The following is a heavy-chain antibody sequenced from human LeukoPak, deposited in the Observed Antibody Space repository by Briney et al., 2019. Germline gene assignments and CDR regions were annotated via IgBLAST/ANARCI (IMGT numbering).Heavy chain of an antibody. Sequence: SETLSLTCTVSGGSISSYYWSWIRQPPGKGLEWIGYIYYSGSTNYSPSLKSRVTMSVDTSKNQFSLKLSSVTAADTAVYYCARDSPIAVAGLRDPFDYWGQGTLVTVSS. D-gene: IGHD6-19*01. CDR3: ARDSPIAVAGLRDPFDY. CDR2: IYYSGST. V-gene: IGHV4-59*12. J-gene: IGHJ4*02. CDR1: GGSISSYY.